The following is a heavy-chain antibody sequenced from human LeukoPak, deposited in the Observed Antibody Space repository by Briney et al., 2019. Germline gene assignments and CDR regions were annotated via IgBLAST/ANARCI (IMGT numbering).Heavy chain of an antibody. Sequence: PGGSLRLSCAASGFTFSSYAMSWVRQAPGKGLEWVSAISGSGGSTYYAGSVRGRFTISRDNSKNTLYLQMNSLRAEDTAVYYCAKDAGIAVAGTYTFDYWGQGTLVTVSS. V-gene: IGHV3-23*01. CDR2: ISGSGGST. CDR1: GFTFSSYA. D-gene: IGHD6-19*01. CDR3: AKDAGIAVAGTYTFDY. J-gene: IGHJ4*02.